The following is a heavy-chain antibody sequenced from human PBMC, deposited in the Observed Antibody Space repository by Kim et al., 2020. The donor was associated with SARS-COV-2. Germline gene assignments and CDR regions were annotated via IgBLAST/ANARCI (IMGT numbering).Heavy chain of an antibody. CDR1: GGSISSSSYY. J-gene: IGHJ4*02. CDR3: ARQISEWLRFFDY. Sequence: SETLSLTCTVSGGSISSSSYYWGWIRQPPGKGLEWIGSIYYSGSTYYNPSLKSRVTISVDTSKNQFSLKLSSVTAADTAVYYCARQISEWLRFFDYWGQG. V-gene: IGHV4-39*01. D-gene: IGHD5-12*01. CDR2: IYYSGST.